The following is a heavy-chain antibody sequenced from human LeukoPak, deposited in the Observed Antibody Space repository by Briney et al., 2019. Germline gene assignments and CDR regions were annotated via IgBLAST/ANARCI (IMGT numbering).Heavy chain of an antibody. J-gene: IGHJ4*02. CDR3: ARVAKDCGGDCFSDY. Sequence: GGSLRLSCAASGFTVCSNSMSWVRQTPGKGLEWVSVIYYGGSTFYADSVQGRVSISRDNSKNIVYLQINNLRAEDSGVYYCARVAKDCGGDCFSDYWGQGTLVTVSS. V-gene: IGHV3-66*01. CDR1: GFTVCSNS. CDR2: IYYGGST. D-gene: IGHD2-21*02.